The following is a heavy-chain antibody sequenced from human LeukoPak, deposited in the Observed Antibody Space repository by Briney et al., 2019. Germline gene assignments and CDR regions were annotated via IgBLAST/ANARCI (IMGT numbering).Heavy chain of an antibody. CDR1: GFTFSSYG. J-gene: IGHJ5*02. V-gene: IGHV3-53*01. CDR3: ARTVGYGDYHWFDP. D-gene: IGHD4-17*01. CDR2: IYSGIST. Sequence: GGSLRLSCAASGFTFSSYGMSWVRQAPGKGLEWISVIYSGISTHYADSVKGRFTISRDNSKNTLYLQMNSLRAEDTAVYYCARTVGYGDYHWFDPWGQGTLVTVSS.